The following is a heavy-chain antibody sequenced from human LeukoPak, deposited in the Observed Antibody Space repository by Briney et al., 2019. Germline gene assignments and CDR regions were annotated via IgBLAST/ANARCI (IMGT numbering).Heavy chain of an antibody. CDR3: ARDPFYGSGSYYYFDY. D-gene: IGHD3-10*01. CDR1: GLTFDDYG. J-gene: IGHJ4*02. Sequence: GGSLRLSCAASGLTFDDYGMSWVRQAPGKGLEWVSGINWNGGSTGYADSVKGRFTISRDNAKNSLYLQMNSLRAEDTALYYCARDPFYGSGSYYYFDYWGQGTLVTVSS. CDR2: INWNGGST. V-gene: IGHV3-20*04.